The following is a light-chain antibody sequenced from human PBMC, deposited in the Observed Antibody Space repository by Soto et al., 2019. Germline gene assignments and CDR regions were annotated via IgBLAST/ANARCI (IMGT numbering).Light chain of an antibody. J-gene: IGKJ5*01. CDR1: QGIATW. CDR2: AAS. CDR3: QQANSFPPT. Sequence: HVTLTPSSVSASVGERVTITCRASQGIATWLAWYQQKPGKAPRLLIYAASTLQSGVPSRFRGSGSGTDFTLTISSLKPEDLATYYCQQANSFPPTVGQGTRLEIK. V-gene: IGKV1-12*01.